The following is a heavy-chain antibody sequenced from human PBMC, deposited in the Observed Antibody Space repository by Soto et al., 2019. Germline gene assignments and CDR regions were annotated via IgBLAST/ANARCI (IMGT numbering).Heavy chain of an antibody. CDR2: IYYSGST. V-gene: IGHV4-31*03. CDR1: GGSISSGGYY. D-gene: IGHD3-9*01. CDR3: ARATGYAAYYYYGMDV. Sequence: SETLSLTCTVSGGSISSGGYYWSWIRQHPGKGLEWIGYIYYSGSTYYNPSLKSRVTILVDTSKNQFSLKLSSVTAADTAVYYCARATGYAAYYYYGMDVWGQGTTVT. J-gene: IGHJ6*02.